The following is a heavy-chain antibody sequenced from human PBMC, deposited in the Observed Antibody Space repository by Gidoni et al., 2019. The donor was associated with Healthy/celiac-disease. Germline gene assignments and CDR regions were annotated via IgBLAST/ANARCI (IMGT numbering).Heavy chain of an antibody. D-gene: IGHD3-16*02. Sequence: QVQLVQSGAEVKKPGASVKVSCKVSGYTLTVLSMHWVRQAPGKGLEWMGGFDPEDGKTNYAQKFQGRVTMTEDTSTDAAYMELSSLRSEDTAVYYCATEDYDYVWGRYRRFDYWGQGTLVTVSS. CDR3: ATEDYDYVWGRYRRFDY. V-gene: IGHV1-24*01. J-gene: IGHJ4*02. CDR2: FDPEDGKT. CDR1: GYTLTVLS.